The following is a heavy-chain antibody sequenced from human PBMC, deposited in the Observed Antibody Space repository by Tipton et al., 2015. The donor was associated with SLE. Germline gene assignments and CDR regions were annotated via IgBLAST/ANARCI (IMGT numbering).Heavy chain of an antibody. Sequence: GLVKPSETLSLTCAVYGGSFSGYYWSWIRQPPGKGLEWIGEINHSGSTNYNPSLKSRVTISVDTSKNQFSLKLSSVTAADTAVYYCARGESILLWFGEPPALDYWGQGTLVTVSS. J-gene: IGHJ4*02. CDR2: INHSGST. CDR1: GGSFSGYY. CDR3: ARGESILLWFGEPPALDY. D-gene: IGHD3-10*01. V-gene: IGHV4-34*01.